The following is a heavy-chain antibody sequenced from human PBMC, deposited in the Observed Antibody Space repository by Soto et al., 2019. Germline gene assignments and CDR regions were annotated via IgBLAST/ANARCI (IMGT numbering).Heavy chain of an antibody. V-gene: IGHV1-18*04. CDR1: GYTFNRHG. CDR2: ISGYNGDI. J-gene: IGHJ4*02. D-gene: IGHD1-26*01. CDR3: ARVRIVGAREIDF. Sequence: QVHLVQSGGEVKKPGVSVKVSCKASGYTFNRHGITWVRQAPGQGLEWMGWISGYNGDINYEQKFQDRVTLSSDTLTSTVYLELKSLRFDDTAVYYCARVRIVGAREIDFWGQGTLVTVSS.